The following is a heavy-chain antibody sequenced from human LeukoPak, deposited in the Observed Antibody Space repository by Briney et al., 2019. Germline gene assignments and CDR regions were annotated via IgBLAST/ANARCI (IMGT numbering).Heavy chain of an antibody. J-gene: IGHJ4*02. CDR1: GGSISSGGYY. Sequence: PSETLSLTCTVSGGSISSGGYYWSWIRQHPGKGLEWIGYIYYSGSTYYNPSLKSRVTISVDTSKNQFSLKLSSVTAADTAVYYCARVGLQEAYYFVYWGQGTLVTVSS. D-gene: IGHD4-11*01. CDR2: IYYSGST. CDR3: ARVGLQEAYYFVY. V-gene: IGHV4-31*03.